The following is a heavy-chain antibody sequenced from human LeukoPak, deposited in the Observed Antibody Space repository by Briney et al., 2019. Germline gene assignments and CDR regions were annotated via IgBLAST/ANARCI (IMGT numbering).Heavy chain of an antibody. J-gene: IGHJ4*02. D-gene: IGHD3-9*01. V-gene: IGHV3-64D*06. CDR2: ITNNGGNT. CDR1: GFTFSSYT. Sequence: SGGSLRLSCSASGFTFSSYTIHWVRQAPGKGLEFVSAITNNGGNTYYADSVKGRFTISRDNSKNTVYLQMSNLRAEDTAVYYCVIVRGYFDSSGSDYWGQGTLVTVSS. CDR3: VIVRGYFDSSGSDY.